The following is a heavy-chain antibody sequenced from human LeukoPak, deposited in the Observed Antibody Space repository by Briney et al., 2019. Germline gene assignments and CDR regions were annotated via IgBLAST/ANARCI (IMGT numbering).Heavy chain of an antibody. CDR2: IYYSGST. CDR3: ARADGYNPFDY. J-gene: IGHJ4*02. CDR1: GGSISSYY. Sequence: SETLSLTCTVSGGSISSYYWSWIRQPPGKGLEWIGCIYYSGSTNYNPSLKSRVTISVDTSKNQFSLKLSSVTAADTAVYYCARADGYNPFDYWGQGTLVTVSS. D-gene: IGHD5-24*01. V-gene: IGHV4-59*01.